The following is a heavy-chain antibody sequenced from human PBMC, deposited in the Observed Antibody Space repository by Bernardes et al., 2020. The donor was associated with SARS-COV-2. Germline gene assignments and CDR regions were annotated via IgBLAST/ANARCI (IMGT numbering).Heavy chain of an antibody. V-gene: IGHV3-15*01. CDR2: IKSKTDGGTT. CDR3: TPYGNYYGSGSYYTEPVY. D-gene: IGHD3-10*01. CDR1: GFTFSNAW. Sequence: GGSLRLSCAASGFTFSNAWMSWVRQAPGKGLEWVGRIKSKTDGGTTDYAAPVKGRFTISRDDSKNTLYLQMNSLKTEDTAVYYCTPYGNYYGSGSYYTEPVYWGQGTLVTVSS. J-gene: IGHJ4*02.